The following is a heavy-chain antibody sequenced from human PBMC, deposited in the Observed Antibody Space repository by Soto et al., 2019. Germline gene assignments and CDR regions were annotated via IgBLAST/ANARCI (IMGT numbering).Heavy chain of an antibody. CDR1: GFTVNSNY. J-gene: IGHJ4*02. D-gene: IGHD3-9*01. V-gene: IGHV3-66*01. CDR2: IYSDGST. Sequence: EVQLVESGGGLVQPGGSLRLSCAASGFTVNSNYMSWVRQAPGKGLEWVSVIYSDGSTYYADSVKGRFIISRDNSNNTLYFQMNSLRAEDTAVYYCATLTKYDILTGFYPCCGQGTLVTVSS. CDR3: ATLTKYDILTGFYPC.